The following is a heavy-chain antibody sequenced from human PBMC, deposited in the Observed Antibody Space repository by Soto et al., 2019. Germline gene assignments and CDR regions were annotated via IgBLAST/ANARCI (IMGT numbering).Heavy chain of an antibody. CDR3: ARDPDGLHY. J-gene: IGHJ4*02. CDR1: GLIFSNYR. V-gene: IGHV3-74*01. Sequence: GGSLRLSCAASGLIFSNYRMHWVRQAPGKGLVWVSCISTDGSITNYADSVKGRFTVSRDNAKNTLYLQMNSLRAEDTALYYCARDPDGLHYWGQGTMVTVSS. CDR2: ISTDGSIT.